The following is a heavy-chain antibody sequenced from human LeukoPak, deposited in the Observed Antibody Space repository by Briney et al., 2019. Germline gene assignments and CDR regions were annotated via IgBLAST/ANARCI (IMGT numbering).Heavy chain of an antibody. J-gene: IGHJ3*02. D-gene: IGHD3-16*01. CDR2: ISPNSGGT. CDR3: GTLGLHFDI. CDR1: GYTFTVYY. V-gene: IGHV1-2*02. Sequence: ASVKVSCKASGYTFTVYYMYWVRQAPGQGREWMGWISPNSGGTNYTQKFQGRGTMTRDRANNTAYMELRRMTSGDTAGCFCGTLGLHFDIWGHGTMVTLAS.